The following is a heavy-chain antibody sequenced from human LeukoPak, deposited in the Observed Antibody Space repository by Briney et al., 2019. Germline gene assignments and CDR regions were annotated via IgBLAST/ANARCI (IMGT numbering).Heavy chain of an antibody. J-gene: IGHJ4*02. CDR2: ISGRGGST. V-gene: IGHV3-23*01. CDR1: GFTFSSYA. D-gene: IGHD2-2*01. CDR3: ARGLPATLLDY. Sequence: PGGSLRLSCAASGFTFSSYAMSWVRQAPGKGLEWVSAISGRGGSTYYADSVKGRFTISRDNAKNSLYLQMSSLRVEDTAVYYCARGLPATLLDYWGQGTLVTVSS.